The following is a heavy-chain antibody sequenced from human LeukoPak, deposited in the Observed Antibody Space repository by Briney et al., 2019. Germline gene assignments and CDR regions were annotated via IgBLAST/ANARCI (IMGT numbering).Heavy chain of an antibody. V-gene: IGHV5-51*01. CDR3: ARLGERGYSYGHY. J-gene: IGHJ4*02. D-gene: IGHD5-18*01. Sequence: GESLKISCKGSGYSFTSYWIGWVRQMPGKGLEWMGIIYPGDSDTRYIPSFEGQVTISADKSISPAYLQWSSLKASDTAMYYCARLGERGYSYGHYWGQGTLVTVSS. CDR2: IYPGDSDT. CDR1: GYSFTSYW.